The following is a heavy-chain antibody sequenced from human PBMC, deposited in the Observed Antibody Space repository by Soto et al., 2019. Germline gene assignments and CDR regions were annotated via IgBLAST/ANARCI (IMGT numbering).Heavy chain of an antibody. Sequence: SETLSLTCTVSGGSISSGGYYWSWIRQHPGKGLEWIGYIYYSGSTYYNPSLKSRVTISVDTSKNQFSLKLSSVTAADTAVYYCARSITIFGTQYYYYGMDVWGQGATVTVSS. CDR3: ARSITIFGTQYYYYGMDV. J-gene: IGHJ6*02. V-gene: IGHV4-31*03. CDR2: IYYSGST. CDR1: GGSISSGGYY. D-gene: IGHD3-3*01.